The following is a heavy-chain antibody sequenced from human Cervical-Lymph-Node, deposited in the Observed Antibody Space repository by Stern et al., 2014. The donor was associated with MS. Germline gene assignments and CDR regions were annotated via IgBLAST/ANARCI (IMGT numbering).Heavy chain of an antibody. Sequence: VQLVESGGGLVQPGGSLRLSCAASGFTFTSYWMHWVRQAPGKGLGWVSWLNSDGGTTAYADSVKGRFTITRANARNTVYLQMSGLRAEDTAVYYCARALRRENDAFDIWGQGTMVTVSS. CDR3: ARALRRENDAFDI. CDR1: GFTFTSYW. V-gene: IGHV3-74*02. CDR2: LNSDGGTT. J-gene: IGHJ3*02.